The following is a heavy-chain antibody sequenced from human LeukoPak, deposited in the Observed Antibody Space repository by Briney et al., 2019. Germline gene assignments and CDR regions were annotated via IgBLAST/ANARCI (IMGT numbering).Heavy chain of an antibody. Sequence: GGSLRLSCAASGFTFSTYTMNWVRQAPGKGLEWVSSISSSSRYIFYADSIKGRFTISRDNAKNSLYLQVNSLRAEDTAVYYCARARNYYDSSGYLDCWGQGTQVTVSS. V-gene: IGHV3-21*01. J-gene: IGHJ4*02. D-gene: IGHD3-22*01. CDR2: ISSSSRYI. CDR1: GFTFSTYT. CDR3: ARARNYYDSSGYLDC.